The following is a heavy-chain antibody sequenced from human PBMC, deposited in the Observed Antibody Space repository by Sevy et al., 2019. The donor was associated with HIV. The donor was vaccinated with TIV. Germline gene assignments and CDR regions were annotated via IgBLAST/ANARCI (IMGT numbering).Heavy chain of an antibody. CDR2: VHNTGSA. CDR1: GGSISRGQFY. J-gene: IGHJ2*01. D-gene: IGHD4-17*01. V-gene: IGHV4-61*02. CDR3: ARNVGDYVFRYFDL. Sequence: SETLSLTCTVSGGSISRGQFYWSWIRQPAGQGLEWIGRVHNTGSATYNPSLRNRVGMSIDTSKNQFSLVPSSVTAADTAVYYCARNVGDYVFRYFDLWGRGTLVTVSS.